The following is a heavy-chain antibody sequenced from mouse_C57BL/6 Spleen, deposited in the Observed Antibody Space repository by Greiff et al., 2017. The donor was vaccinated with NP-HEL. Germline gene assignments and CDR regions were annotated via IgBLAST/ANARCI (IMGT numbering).Heavy chain of an antibody. Sequence: QVHVKQSGAELVRPGASVKLSCKASGYTFTDYYINWVKQRPGQGLEWIARIYPGSGNTYYNEKFKGKATLTSEKSSSTAYMQLSSLTSEDSAVYFCARSPLDYWGQGTSVTVAS. CDR2: IYPGSGNT. J-gene: IGHJ4*01. CDR3: ARSPLDY. CDR1: GYTFTDYY. V-gene: IGHV1-76*01.